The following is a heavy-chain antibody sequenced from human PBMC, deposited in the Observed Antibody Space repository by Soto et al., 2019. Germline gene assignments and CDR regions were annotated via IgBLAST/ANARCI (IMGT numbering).Heavy chain of an antibody. V-gene: IGHV1-69*02. CDR1: GGTFSSYT. Sequence: QVQLVQSGAEVKKPGSSVKVSCKASGGTFSSYTISWVRQAPGQGLEWMGRIIPILGIANYAQKFQGRVTITADKSTSTAYMELSSLISEDTAVYYCARYGYNRNAFDIWGQGTMVTVSS. J-gene: IGHJ3*02. D-gene: IGHD5-12*01. CDR3: ARYGYNRNAFDI. CDR2: IIPILGIA.